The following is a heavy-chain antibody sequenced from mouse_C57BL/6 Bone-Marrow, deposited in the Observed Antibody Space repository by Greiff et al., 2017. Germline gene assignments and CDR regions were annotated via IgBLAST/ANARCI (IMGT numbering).Heavy chain of an antibody. CDR2: ILPGSGST. V-gene: IGHV1-9*01. D-gene: IGHD1-1*02. Sequence: QVQLKESGAELMKPGASVKLSCKATGFTFTGYWIEWVKQRPGHGLEWIGEILPGSGSTNYTEKFTGKATFTADTSSNTAYMQLSSLTTEDTAIYYCAREGRIIGWRGQGTLVTVSA. CDR3: AREGRIIGW. CDR1: GFTFTGYW. J-gene: IGHJ3*01.